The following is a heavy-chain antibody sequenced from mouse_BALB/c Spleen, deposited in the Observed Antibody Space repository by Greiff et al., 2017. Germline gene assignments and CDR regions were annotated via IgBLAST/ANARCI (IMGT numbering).Heavy chain of an antibody. Sequence: EVKLVESGAELVRPGALVKLSCKASGFNIKDYYMHWVKQRPEQGLEWIGWIDPENGNTIYDPKFQGKASITADTSSNTAYLQLSSLTSEDTAVYYCARYYGSSWYFDVWGAGTTVTVSS. CDR1: GFNIKDYY. CDR3: ARYYGSSWYFDV. CDR2: IDPENGNT. V-gene: IGHV14-1*02. J-gene: IGHJ1*01. D-gene: IGHD1-1*01.